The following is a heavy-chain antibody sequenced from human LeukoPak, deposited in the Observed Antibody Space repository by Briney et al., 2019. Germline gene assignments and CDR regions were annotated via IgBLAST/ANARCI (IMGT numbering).Heavy chain of an antibody. D-gene: IGHD2-8*01. J-gene: IGHJ4*02. V-gene: IGHV3-23*01. Sequence: GGTLRLSCAGSGFTFSSYGMSWVRQAPGKGLEWVSVISGGGVSTYYADSVKGRFTISRDNSKNTLYLQMNSLRAEDTAVYYCAKWARYCTNGVCYYFDYWGQGTLVTVSS. CDR1: GFTFSSYG. CDR3: AKWARYCTNGVCYYFDY. CDR2: ISGGGVST.